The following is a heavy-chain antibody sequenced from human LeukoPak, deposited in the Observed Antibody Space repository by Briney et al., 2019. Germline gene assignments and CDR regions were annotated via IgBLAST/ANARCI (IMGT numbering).Heavy chain of an antibody. Sequence: SVKVSCKASGGTFSSHAISWVRQAPGQGLEWMGGIIPIFGTANYAQKFQGRVTITADESTSTAYMELSSLRSEDTAAYYCARDAGCSGGSCYYFDYWGQGTLVTVSS. CDR2: IIPIFGTA. CDR3: ARDAGCSGGSCYYFDY. J-gene: IGHJ4*02. CDR1: GGTFSSHA. V-gene: IGHV1-69*13. D-gene: IGHD2-15*01.